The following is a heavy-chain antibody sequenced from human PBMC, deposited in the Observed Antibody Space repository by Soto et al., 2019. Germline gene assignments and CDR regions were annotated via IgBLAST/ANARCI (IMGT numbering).Heavy chain of an antibody. CDR2: ISSSSSTI. CDR1: GFTFSTHN. CDR3: ARESGHQYFYYYCMDV. J-gene: IGHJ6*03. D-gene: IGHD3-9*01. Sequence: GGSLRLSCEGSGFTFSTHNMNWVRQAPGKGLEWVSYISSSSSTIYYADSVKGRFTISRDNDKNSLYLQINSLRAEDTAVYYCARESGHQYFYYYCMDVWGNGTTVTVSS. V-gene: IGHV3-48*01.